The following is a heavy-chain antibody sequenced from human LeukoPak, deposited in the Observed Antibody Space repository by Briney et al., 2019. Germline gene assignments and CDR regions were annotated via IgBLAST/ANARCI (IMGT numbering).Heavy chain of an antibody. CDR2: ISYDGSNK. J-gene: IGHJ4*02. D-gene: IGHD2-15*01. CDR3: AKDSEDIVVVVAATTSHFDY. Sequence: GGSLRLSCAASGFTFSSYGMHWVRQAPGKGLEWVAVISYDGSNKYYADSVKGRFTISRDNSKNTLYLQMNSLRAEDTAVYCCAKDSEDIVVVVAATTSHFDYWGQGTLVTVSS. CDR1: GFTFSSYG. V-gene: IGHV3-30*18.